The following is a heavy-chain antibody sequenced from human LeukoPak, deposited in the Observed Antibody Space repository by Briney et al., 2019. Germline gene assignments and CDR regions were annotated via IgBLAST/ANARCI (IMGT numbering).Heavy chain of an antibody. D-gene: IGHD4-23*01. J-gene: IGHJ4*02. CDR1: GFTFSSYA. CDR2: ISSNGGST. Sequence: GGSLRLSCAASGFTFSSYAMHWVRQAPGKGLEYVSAISSNGGSTYYANSVKGRFTISRDNSKNTLYLQMGSLRAEDMAVYYCARGGPRWPYYFDYWGQGTLVTVSS. CDR3: ARGGPRWPYYFDY. V-gene: IGHV3-64*01.